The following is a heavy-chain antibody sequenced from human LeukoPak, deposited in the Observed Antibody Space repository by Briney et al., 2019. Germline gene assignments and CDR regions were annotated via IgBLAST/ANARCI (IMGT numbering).Heavy chain of an antibody. CDR1: GLSLTTRG. D-gene: IGHD5-18*01. J-gene: IGHJ5*01. CDR3: ASVYSYGWFDY. CDR2: IWYDGSNK. Sequence: GGSLRLSCAASGLSLTTRGMHWVRQAPGKGLEWVAVIWYDGSNKYYADSVKGRFTISRDNSKNTLYLQMNGLRAEDTAVYYCASVYSYGWFDYWGQGTLVTVSS. V-gene: IGHV3-33*01.